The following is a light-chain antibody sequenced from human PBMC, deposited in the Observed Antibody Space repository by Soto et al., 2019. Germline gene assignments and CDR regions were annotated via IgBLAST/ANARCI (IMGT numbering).Light chain of an antibody. CDR1: HSVASY. J-gene: IGKJ4*01. CDR3: QQRSDWPPLT. Sequence: EIVLSQSPGTLSLSPGERATLSCRASHSVASYLAWYQQKSGQAPRLLIYDASIRATGVPARFSGSGSGTDFTLTITSLEPEDSAVYYCQQRSDWPPLTFGGGTMADI. CDR2: DAS. V-gene: IGKV3-11*01.